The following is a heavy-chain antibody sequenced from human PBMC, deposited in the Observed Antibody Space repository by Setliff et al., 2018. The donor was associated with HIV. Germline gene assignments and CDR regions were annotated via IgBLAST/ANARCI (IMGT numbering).Heavy chain of an antibody. D-gene: IGHD2-15*01. V-gene: IGHV2-5*02. CDR2: IYWDDDK. Sequence: SGPTLVNPTQTLTLTCTFSGFSLSTSGVGVGWIRQPPGKALEWLALIYWDDDKRYSPSLKSRLTITKDTSKNQVVLTMTNMDPVDTAVYYCARGYCSGSACYSGILDSWGQGTLVTVSS. J-gene: IGHJ4*02. CDR3: ARGYCSGSACYSGILDS. CDR1: GFSLSTSGVG.